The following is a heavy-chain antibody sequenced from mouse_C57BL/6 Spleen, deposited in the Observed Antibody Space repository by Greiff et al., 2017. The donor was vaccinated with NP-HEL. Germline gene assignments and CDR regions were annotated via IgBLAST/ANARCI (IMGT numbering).Heavy chain of an antibody. J-gene: IGHJ2*01. CDR2: IYPGGGDT. Sequence: VQLVESGAELVKPGASVKLSCKASGYAFSSYWMNWVKQRPGKGLEWIARIYPGGGDTNYNGKFKGKATLTADKSSSTAYMQLSSLASEDSAVYFCARDWDYWGQGTTLTVSS. D-gene: IGHD4-1*01. CDR1: GYAFSSYW. V-gene: IGHV1-82*01. CDR3: ARDWDY.